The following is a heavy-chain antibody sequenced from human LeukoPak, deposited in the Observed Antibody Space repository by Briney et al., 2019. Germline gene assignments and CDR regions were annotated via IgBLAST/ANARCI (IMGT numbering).Heavy chain of an antibody. CDR1: GFTVSKNY. J-gene: IGHJ6*02. CDR2: IYSGGST. V-gene: IGHV3-53*04. Sequence: GGSLRPSCAASGFTVSKNYMNWVRQAPGKGLEWVSVIYSGGSTLYADSVKGRFTISRHNYKNTVDLQMNGLRAEDSAVYYCASESYRLYGLDVWGQGTTVTVSS. D-gene: IGHD3-16*02. CDR3: ASESYRLYGLDV.